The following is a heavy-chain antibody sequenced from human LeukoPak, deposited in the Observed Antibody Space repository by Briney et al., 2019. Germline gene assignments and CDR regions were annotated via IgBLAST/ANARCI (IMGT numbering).Heavy chain of an antibody. CDR1: GFTFTRYA. CDR2: ISGPGDKT. J-gene: IGHJ4*02. V-gene: IGHV3-23*01. CDR3: AREATSSSGWYIDY. Sequence: GGSLRLSCAASGFTFTRYAMKWVRQAPGKGLEWVSTISGPGDKTYYADSVKGRFTISRDNSKNTVSLQMNSLRAGDTAVYYCAREATSSSGWYIDYWGQGTLAAVSS. D-gene: IGHD6-25*01.